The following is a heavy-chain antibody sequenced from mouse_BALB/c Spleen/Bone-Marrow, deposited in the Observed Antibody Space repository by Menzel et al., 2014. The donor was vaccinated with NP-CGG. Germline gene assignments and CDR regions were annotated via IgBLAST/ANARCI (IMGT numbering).Heavy chain of an antibody. CDR1: GYTFTEYT. CDR2: INPNNGGT. V-gene: IGHV1-18*01. J-gene: IGHJ4*01. Sequence: EVKLVESGPELVKPGASVKISCKTSGYTFTEYTMHWVKQSHGKSLEWIGGINPNNGGTSYNQKFKGKATLTVDKSSSTAYMELRSLTSEDSAVYYCARRIPSMGAMDYWDQGTSVTVSS. CDR3: ARRIPSMGAMDY.